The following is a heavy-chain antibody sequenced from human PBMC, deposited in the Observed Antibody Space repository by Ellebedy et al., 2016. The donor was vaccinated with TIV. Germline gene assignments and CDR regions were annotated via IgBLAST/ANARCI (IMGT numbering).Heavy chain of an antibody. J-gene: IGHJ4*02. V-gene: IGHV3-7*01. D-gene: IGHD1-26*01. CDR3: ARELVIYRIVGTTTFGY. CDR2: INQDGSEK. CDR1: GFTFTTFW. Sequence: GESLKISCAASGFTFTTFWMSWVRQAPGKGLEWVGNINQDGSEKCYGDSVKGRFTISRDNAKNSLYLQMNSLRAEDTAMYYCARELVIYRIVGTTTFGYWGQGTLVTVSS.